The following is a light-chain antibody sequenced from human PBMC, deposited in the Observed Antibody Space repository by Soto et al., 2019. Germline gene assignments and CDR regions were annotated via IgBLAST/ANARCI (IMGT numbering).Light chain of an antibody. Sequence: QSALNQLVSVSGFAVQWITISCTGTSSDVGGYNYVSWYQHHPGKAPKLMIYDVSNRPSGVSNRFSGSKSGNTASLIISGLQAEDEADYYCSSYTSSSTLSTYVFGTG. J-gene: IGLJ1*01. CDR3: SSYTSSSTLSTYV. V-gene: IGLV2-14*03. CDR2: DVS. CDR1: SSDVGGYNY.